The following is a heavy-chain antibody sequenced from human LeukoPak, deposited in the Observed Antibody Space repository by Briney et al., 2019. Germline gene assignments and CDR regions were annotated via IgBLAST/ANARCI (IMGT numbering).Heavy chain of an antibody. CDR1: GFTFSRYS. J-gene: IGHJ4*02. V-gene: IGHV3-48*02. Sequence: GGSLRLSCAASGFTFSRYSMNWVRQAPGKGLEWVSYISSSSRTMYYADSVKGRFTISRDNAKNSLYLQMSSLRDDDTAVYYCARDRWRDGFDYWGQGTLVTVSS. CDR2: ISSSSRTM. D-gene: IGHD2-15*01. CDR3: ARDRWRDGFDY.